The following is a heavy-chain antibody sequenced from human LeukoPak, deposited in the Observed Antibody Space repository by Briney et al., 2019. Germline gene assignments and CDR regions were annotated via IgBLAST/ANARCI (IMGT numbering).Heavy chain of an antibody. V-gene: IGHV6-1*01. Sequence: SQTLSLTCVISGDSVSSNSATWNWIRQSPSRGLEWLGRTYYRSKWYNDYAESLKGRITINPDTSKNQFSLQLNSVTPEDTAVYYCIRGVAVTSIAYFDYWGQGALVTVSS. CDR2: TYYRSKWYN. J-gene: IGHJ4*02. CDR3: IRGVAVTSIAYFDY. CDR1: GDSVSSNSAT. D-gene: IGHD6-19*01.